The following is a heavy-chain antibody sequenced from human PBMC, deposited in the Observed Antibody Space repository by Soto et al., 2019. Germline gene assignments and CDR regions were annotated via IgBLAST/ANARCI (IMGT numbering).Heavy chain of an antibody. Sequence: QVQLQQWGAGLLKPSETLSLTCAVYGGSFSGYYWSWIRQPPGKGLEWIGEINHSGSTNYNPSLKSRVTRSVDTSKNQFSLKVSSVTAADTAVYYCARRYCSGGSCAPMGGFDYWGQGTLVTVSS. V-gene: IGHV4-34*01. D-gene: IGHD2-15*01. CDR3: ARRYCSGGSCAPMGGFDY. CDR1: GGSFSGYY. CDR2: INHSGST. J-gene: IGHJ4*02.